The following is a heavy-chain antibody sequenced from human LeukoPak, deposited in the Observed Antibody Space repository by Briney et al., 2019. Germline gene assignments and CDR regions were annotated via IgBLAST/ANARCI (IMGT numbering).Heavy chain of an antibody. CDR2: ISPHDGNT. J-gene: IGHJ6*03. V-gene: IGHV1-18*01. Sequence: GASVKVSCKASGYTFSDYAITWVRQAPGQGLEWMGWISPHDGNTNSAPKIQGRVTMTTDTSTSTAYMELRSLRSDDTAVYYCARAIGGYGSGTYYYYMDIWGKGTTVTVSS. CDR1: GYTFSDYA. D-gene: IGHD3-10*01. CDR3: ARAIGGYGSGTYYYYMDI.